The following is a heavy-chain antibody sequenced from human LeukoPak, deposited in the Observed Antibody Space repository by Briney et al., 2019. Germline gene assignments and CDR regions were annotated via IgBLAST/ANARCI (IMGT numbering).Heavy chain of an antibody. CDR2: IYTSGST. J-gene: IGHJ4*02. CDR3: ARDNCWTIDY. Sequence: PSETLSLTCTVSGGSISSGSYYWSWIRQPAGKGLEWVGRIYTSGSTNYNPSLKRRFTISVDTSKNPFSLKLSPVAAAATAPYYCARDNCWTIDYWGQGTLVTVSS. CDR1: GGSISSGSYY. V-gene: IGHV4-61*02. D-gene: IGHD1-20*01.